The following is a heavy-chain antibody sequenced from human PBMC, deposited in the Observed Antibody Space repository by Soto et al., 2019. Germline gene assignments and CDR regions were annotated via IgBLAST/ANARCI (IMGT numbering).Heavy chain of an antibody. J-gene: IGHJ5*02. CDR3: ARVVGAGIYYNQYNWFDP. CDR2: INVYNGNT. V-gene: IGHV1-18*01. CDR1: GYTFTTYG. D-gene: IGHD3-10*01. Sequence: QVPLVQSGGEVKKPGASVKVSCKASGYTFTTYGISWVRQAPGQGLEWMGWINVYNGNTKSAQKLQGRVTMTPDTSTSTAYMELRSLISDDTAVYYCARVVGAGIYYNQYNWFDPWGQGPLVTVSS.